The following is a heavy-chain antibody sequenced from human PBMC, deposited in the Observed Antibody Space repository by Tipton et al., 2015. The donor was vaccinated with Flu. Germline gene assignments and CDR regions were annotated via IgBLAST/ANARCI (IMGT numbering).Heavy chain of an antibody. CDR2: IYHSGST. V-gene: IGHV4-38-2*01. D-gene: IGHD3-10*02. J-gene: IGHJ4*02. Sequence: LRLSCAASGFTFSTYWMSWVRQPPGKGLEWIGTIYHSGSTYYNPSLKSRLTMSVDTSKNQFSLKLSSVTAADTAVYYCARHTGDSVRGVIDYWGQGTLVTVSS. CDR1: GFTFSTYW. CDR3: ARHTGDSVRGVIDY.